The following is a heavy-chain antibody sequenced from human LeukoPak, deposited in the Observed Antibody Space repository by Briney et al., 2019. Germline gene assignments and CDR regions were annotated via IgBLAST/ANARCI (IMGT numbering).Heavy chain of an antibody. J-gene: IGHJ3*02. CDR3: ASRISIAVAGPSVDAFDI. CDR1: GYSFTSYW. Sequence: PGESLKISCKGSGYSFTSYWIGWVRQMPGKGLEWMGIIYPGDSDTRYSPSFQGQVTISADKSISTAYLQWSSLKASDTAMYYCASRISIAVAGPSVDAFDIWGQGTMVTVSS. D-gene: IGHD6-19*01. CDR2: IYPGDSDT. V-gene: IGHV5-51*01.